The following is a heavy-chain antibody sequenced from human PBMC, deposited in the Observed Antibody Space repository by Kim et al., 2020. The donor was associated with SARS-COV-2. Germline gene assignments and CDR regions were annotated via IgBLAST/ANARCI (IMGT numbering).Heavy chain of an antibody. D-gene: IGHD3-22*01. J-gene: IGHJ3*02. V-gene: IGHV4-34*01. Sequence: SETLSLTCAVYGGSFSGYYWSWIRQPPGKGLEWIGEINHSGSTNYNPSLKSRVTISVDTSKNQFSLKLSSVTAADTAVYYCAREKRINYYDSSGYYVDAFDIWGQGTMVTVSS. CDR2: INHSGST. CDR3: AREKRINYYDSSGYYVDAFDI. CDR1: GGSFSGYY.